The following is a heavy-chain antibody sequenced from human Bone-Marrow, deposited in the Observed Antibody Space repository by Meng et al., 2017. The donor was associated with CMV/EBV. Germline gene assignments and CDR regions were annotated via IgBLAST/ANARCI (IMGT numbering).Heavy chain of an antibody. CDR3: ARDKTYYDFWSGPNWFDP. V-gene: IGHV3-21*01. CDR1: FTFSSYR. CDR2: ISSSSSYI. Sequence: FTFSSYRMNWVRQAPGKGLEWVSSISSSSSYIYYAESVKGRFTIARDNAKNSLYLQMNSLRAEDTAVYYCARDKTYYDFWSGPNWFDPWGQGTLDRLL. D-gene: IGHD3-3*01. J-gene: IGHJ5*02.